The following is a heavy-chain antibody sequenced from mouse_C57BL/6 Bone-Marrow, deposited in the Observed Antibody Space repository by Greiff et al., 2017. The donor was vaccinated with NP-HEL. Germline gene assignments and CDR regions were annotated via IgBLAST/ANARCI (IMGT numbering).Heavy chain of an antibody. J-gene: IGHJ1*03. V-gene: IGHV2-9-1*01. CDR3: ARSYYKGYFDV. CDR1: GFSLTSYA. Sequence: VQGVESGPGLVAPSQSLSITCTVSGFSLTSYAISWVRQPPGQGLEWLGVIWTGGGTNYNSALKSRLSISKDNYKSQVVLKMNSLQTDDTARYYCARSYYKGYFDVWGTGTTVTVSS. D-gene: IGHD2-12*01. CDR2: IWTGGGT.